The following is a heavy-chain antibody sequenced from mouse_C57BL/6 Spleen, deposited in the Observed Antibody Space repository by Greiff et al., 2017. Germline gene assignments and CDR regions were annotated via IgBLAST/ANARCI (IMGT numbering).Heavy chain of an antibody. V-gene: IGHV5-9-1*02. CDR2: ISSGGDYI. CDR3: TRDPYYYGSRDWYFDV. Sequence: EVQLQESGEGLVKPGGSLKLSCAASGFTFSSYAMSWVRQTPEKRLEWVAYISSGGDYIYYADTVKGRFTISRDNARNTLYLQMSSLKSEDTAMYYCTRDPYYYGSRDWYFDVWGTGTTVTVSS. D-gene: IGHD1-1*01. CDR1: GFTFSSYA. J-gene: IGHJ1*03.